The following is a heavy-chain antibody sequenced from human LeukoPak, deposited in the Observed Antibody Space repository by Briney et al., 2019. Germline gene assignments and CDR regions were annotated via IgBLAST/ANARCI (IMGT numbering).Heavy chain of an antibody. CDR2: INYYGKT. Sequence: SETLSLTCTVSGNSISSSSYYWVWIRQPPGKGLEWIGSINYYGKTYYNPSVKSRVTISVDTSKNQFSLMVRSVTAADTAVYYCARTPRITYYYDSSGYYFDYWGQGTLVTVSS. CDR3: ARTPRITYYYDSSGYYFDY. D-gene: IGHD3-22*01. CDR1: GNSISSSSYY. J-gene: IGHJ4*02. V-gene: IGHV4-39*07.